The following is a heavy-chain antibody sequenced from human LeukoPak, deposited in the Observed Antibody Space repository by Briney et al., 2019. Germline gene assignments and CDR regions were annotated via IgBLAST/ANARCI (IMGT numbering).Heavy chain of an antibody. CDR2: ISSSSSYI. J-gene: IGHJ4*02. CDR1: GFTFSSYS. CDR3: ARAPSINGAVDY. D-gene: IGHD7-27*01. Sequence: KSGGSLRLSCAASGFTFSSYSMNWVRQAPGKGLEWVSSISSSSSYIYYADSVKGRFTISRDNAKNTLYLQMNSLRAEDTAIYYCARAPSINGAVDYWGQGTLVTVSS. V-gene: IGHV3-21*01.